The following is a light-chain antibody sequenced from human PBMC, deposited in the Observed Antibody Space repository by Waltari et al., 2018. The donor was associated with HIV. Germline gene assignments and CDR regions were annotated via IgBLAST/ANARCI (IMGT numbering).Light chain of an antibody. V-gene: IGLV3-21*04. J-gene: IGLJ2*01. CDR1: NIERKS. Sequence: YELTQPPSVSVAPGQTAMITCGGNNIERKSVQWYQQKPGQAPVLVIYFDLDPPTGLPERFSGSVSGNTATLTICRVDAGDEADYYCQVWDRSSDQVIFGGGTKLTVL. CDR2: FDL. CDR3: QVWDRSSDQVI.